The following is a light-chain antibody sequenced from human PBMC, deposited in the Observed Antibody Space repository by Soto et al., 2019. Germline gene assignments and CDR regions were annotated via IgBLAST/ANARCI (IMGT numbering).Light chain of an antibody. V-gene: IGKV3-11*01. Sequence: ERVLTQSPATLSLSPRERGTLSCRASQSVNSNLAWYQQKPGQAPRLPIYDASNRATGIPARFSGSGSGTDFTLTISRLAPEAFAVYYCQERSHWPLFTFGPGTKVDIK. CDR3: QERSHWPLFT. CDR2: DAS. CDR1: QSVNSN. J-gene: IGKJ3*01.